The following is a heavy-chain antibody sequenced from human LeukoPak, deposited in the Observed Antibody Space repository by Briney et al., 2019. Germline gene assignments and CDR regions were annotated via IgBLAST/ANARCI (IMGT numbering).Heavy chain of an antibody. CDR3: AKDWAYSGNYYYFDH. D-gene: IGHD1-26*01. CDR2: ISGSGGST. J-gene: IGHJ4*02. V-gene: IGHV3-23*01. CDR1: GFTFSSYG. Sequence: GGSLRLSCAASGFTFSSYGMSWVRQAPGKGLEWVSAISGSGGSTYYADSVKGRFTISRDNSKNTLYLQMNSLGAEDTAVYYCAKDWAYSGNYYYFDHWGQGTQVTVSS.